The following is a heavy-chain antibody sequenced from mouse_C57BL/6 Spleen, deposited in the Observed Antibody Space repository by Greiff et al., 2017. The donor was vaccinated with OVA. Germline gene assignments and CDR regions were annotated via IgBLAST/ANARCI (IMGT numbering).Heavy chain of an antibody. J-gene: IGHJ3*01. V-gene: IGHV1-80*01. CDR2: IYPGDGDT. CDR1: GYAFSSYW. D-gene: IGHD2-4*01. Sequence: VKLQESGAELVKPGASVKISCKASGYAFSSYWMNWVKQRPGKGLEWIGQIYPGDGDTNYNGKFKGKATLTADKSSRTAYMQLSSLTSEDSAVYFCARSEDYAIAYWGQGTLVTVSA. CDR3: ARSEDYAIAY.